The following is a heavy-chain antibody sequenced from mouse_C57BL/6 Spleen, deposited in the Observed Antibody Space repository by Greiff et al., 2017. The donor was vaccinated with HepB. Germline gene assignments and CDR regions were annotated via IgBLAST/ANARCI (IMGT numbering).Heavy chain of an antibody. CDR3: ASYGGGPWFAY. D-gene: IGHD1-1*02. J-gene: IGHJ3*01. V-gene: IGHV1-22*01. Sequence: VQLQQSGPELVKPGASVKMSCKASGYTFTDYNMHWVKQSHGKSLEWIGYINPNNGGTSYNQKFKGKATLTVNKSSSTAYMELRSLTSEDSAVYYCASYGGGPWFAYWGQGTLVTVSA. CDR2: INPNNGGT. CDR1: GYTFTDYN.